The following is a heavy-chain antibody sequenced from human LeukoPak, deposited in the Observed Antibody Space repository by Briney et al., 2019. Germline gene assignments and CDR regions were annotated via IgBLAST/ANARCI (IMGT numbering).Heavy chain of an antibody. CDR3: SRDDSGSGDC. CDR1: GFTFNIFG. D-gene: IGHD4/OR15-4a*01. Sequence: GGSLRLSCAASGFTFNIFGMNWVRQAPGRGLEWVSSISSESTNIYYADSVKGRFTISRDNAKNSLFLEMNSLRPEDTAVYYCSRDDSGSGDCWGQGTLVTVSS. V-gene: IGHV3-21*01. CDR2: ISSESTNI. J-gene: IGHJ4*02.